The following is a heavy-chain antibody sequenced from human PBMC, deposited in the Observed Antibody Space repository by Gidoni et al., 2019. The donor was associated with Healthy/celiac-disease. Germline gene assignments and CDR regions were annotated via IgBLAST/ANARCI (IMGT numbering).Heavy chain of an antibody. CDR3: ARYPPSTSYYYYYGMDV. CDR2: IIPIFGTA. V-gene: IGHV1-69*06. J-gene: IGHJ6*02. Sequence: QVQLVQSGAEVKKPGSSVKVSCKASGGTFSSYAISWVRQAPGQGLEWMGGIIPIFGTANYAQKFQGRVTITADKSTSTAYMELSSLRSEDTAVYYCARYPPSTSYYYYYGMDVWGQGTTVTVSS. CDR1: GGTFSSYA.